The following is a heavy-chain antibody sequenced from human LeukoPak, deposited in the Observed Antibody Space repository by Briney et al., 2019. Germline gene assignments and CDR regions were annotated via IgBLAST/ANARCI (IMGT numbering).Heavy chain of an antibody. CDR3: ARGLRTSSSGSYLYFDF. CDR1: GFTFSNYV. Sequence: GGSLRLSCAASGFTFSNYVVHWVRQAPGKGLEWVAVISYDGSNKWNADSVKGRFTISRDNSKNTLYLQMNSLRAEDTAVYYCARGLRTSSSGSYLYFDFWGQGTLVTVSS. D-gene: IGHD1-26*01. J-gene: IGHJ4*02. CDR2: ISYDGSNK. V-gene: IGHV3-30-3*01.